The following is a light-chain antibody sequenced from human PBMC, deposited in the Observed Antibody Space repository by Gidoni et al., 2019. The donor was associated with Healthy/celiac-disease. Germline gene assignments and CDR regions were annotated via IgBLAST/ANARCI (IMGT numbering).Light chain of an antibody. CDR1: QGISSY. CDR3: QQSNSTPPS. J-gene: IGKJ4*02. V-gene: IGKV1-39*01. CDR2: AAS. Sequence: DTQRTQSPSSLFASVGDRVTITCRASQGISSYLDWYQQKPGKAPKLLIYAASSLQSGVPSRFSGSGSGTEFTLTISSLQPEDFATYYCQQSNSTPPSFGGGTKVEIK.